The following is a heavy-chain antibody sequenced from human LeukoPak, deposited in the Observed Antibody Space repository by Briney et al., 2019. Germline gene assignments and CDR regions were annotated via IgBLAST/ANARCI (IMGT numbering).Heavy chain of an antibody. J-gene: IGHJ4*02. D-gene: IGHD6-19*01. CDR2: ISGSGGST. CDR1: GFTFSNAW. V-gene: IGHV3-23*01. Sequence: GGSLRLSCAASGFTFSNAWMSWVRQAPGKGLEWVSAISGSGGSTYYADSVKGRFTISRDNSKNTLYLQMNSLRAEDTAVYYCAKDPVSLGIAVAGTENYWGQGTLVTVSS. CDR3: AKDPVSLGIAVAGTENY.